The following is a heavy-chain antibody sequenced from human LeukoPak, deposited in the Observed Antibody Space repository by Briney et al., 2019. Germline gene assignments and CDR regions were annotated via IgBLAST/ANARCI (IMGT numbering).Heavy chain of an antibody. J-gene: IGHJ5*01. V-gene: IGHV1-18*04. Sequence: ASVKVSCKASGYTFKNYGISRVRQAPGQGLEWMGWMNTYNGDTKHAQKVQGRLTLTADASTSPAYMELRGMRSDDTAVYYCARHPSNTSGWYIWFDFWGQGTLVTVSS. CDR3: ARHPSNTSGWYIWFDF. CDR1: GYTFKNYG. D-gene: IGHD6-19*01. CDR2: MNTYNGDT.